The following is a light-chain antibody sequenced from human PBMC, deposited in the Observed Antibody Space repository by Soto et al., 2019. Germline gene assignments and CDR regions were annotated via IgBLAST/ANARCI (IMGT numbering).Light chain of an antibody. J-gene: IGLJ1*01. V-gene: IGLV2-23*01. CDR3: CSYAGGSTYV. Sequence: QSALTQPASVSGSPGQSITISCTGTSSDVGIYNLVSWYQQHPGKAPKLMIYEGSKRPSGVSNRSSGSKSGNTASLTISGLQAEDEADYYCCSYAGGSTYVFGTGTKLTVL. CDR1: SSDVGIYNL. CDR2: EGS.